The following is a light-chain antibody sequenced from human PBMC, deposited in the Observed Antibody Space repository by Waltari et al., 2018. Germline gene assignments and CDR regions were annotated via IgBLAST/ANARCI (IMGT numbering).Light chain of an antibody. CDR2: GVN. CDR3: SSYAGSVV. Sequence: QSALTQPASVSGSRGQSITISCTGSSRDIWSYNVVSWYQHHPGKAPKLLIYGVNNRPSGVSNRFSGSKSGNTASLTISGLQAEDEADYYCSSYAGSVVFGGGTKLTVL. V-gene: IGLV2-23*02. J-gene: IGLJ3*02. CDR1: SRDIWSYNV.